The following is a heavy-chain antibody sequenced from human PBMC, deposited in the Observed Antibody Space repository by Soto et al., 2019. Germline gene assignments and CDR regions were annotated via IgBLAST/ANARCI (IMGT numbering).Heavy chain of an antibody. CDR3: AGNWNYGTNWFDT. D-gene: IGHD1-7*01. V-gene: IGHV1-69*02. CDR2: IIPILGIA. CDR1: GGTFSSYT. J-gene: IGHJ5*02. Sequence: SVKVSCKASGGTFSSYTISWVRQAPGQGLEWMGRIIPILGIANYAQKFQGRATITADKSTSTAYMELSSLRSEDMAVYYCAGNWNYGTNWFDTGGQGALVTVSS.